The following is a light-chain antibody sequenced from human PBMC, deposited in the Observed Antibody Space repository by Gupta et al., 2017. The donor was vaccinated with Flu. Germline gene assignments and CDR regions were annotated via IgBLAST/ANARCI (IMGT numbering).Light chain of an antibody. CDR3: SSYTSTDTFYV. Sequence: QSALTQPASVSGSPGQSINISCSVTSSDVGRSNSVSWYRQDPGKAPKLIIYDVTSRPSGISSRFSGPKSGNTASLTISGLQAEDETDYYCSSYTSTDTFYVFGTGTKVTVL. J-gene: IGLJ1*01. CDR2: DVT. V-gene: IGLV2-14*01. CDR1: SSDVGRSNS.